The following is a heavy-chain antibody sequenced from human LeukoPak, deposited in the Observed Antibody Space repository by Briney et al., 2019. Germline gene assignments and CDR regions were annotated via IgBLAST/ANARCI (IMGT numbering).Heavy chain of an antibody. CDR3: VKDRVGSGRGFGLDV. J-gene: IGHJ6*02. CDR2: ISYDGNNK. Sequence: PGGSLRLSCAASGFTFSGYAIHWVRQTPGKGLEWVAVISYDGNNKYYADSVKGRFTISRDNSKKTVYLQMNSLRIEDTAVYYCVKDRVGSGRGFGLDVWGQGTTVTVSS. D-gene: IGHD6-19*01. V-gene: IGHV3-30-3*01. CDR1: GFTFSGYA.